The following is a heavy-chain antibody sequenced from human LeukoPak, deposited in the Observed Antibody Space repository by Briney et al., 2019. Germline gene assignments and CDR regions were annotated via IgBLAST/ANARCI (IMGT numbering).Heavy chain of an antibody. D-gene: IGHD1-26*01. CDR1: GGSFDGYY. CDR2: ISSSSSYI. Sequence: ETLSLTCAVFGGSFDGYYWTWIRQSPEKGLEWVSSISSSSSYIYYADSVKGRFTISRDNAKNSLYLQMNSLRAEDTAIYYCAKEYTGTFSPFPSYFDNWGQGTLVTVSS. J-gene: IGHJ4*02. V-gene: IGHV3-21*04. CDR3: AKEYTGTFSPFPSYFDN.